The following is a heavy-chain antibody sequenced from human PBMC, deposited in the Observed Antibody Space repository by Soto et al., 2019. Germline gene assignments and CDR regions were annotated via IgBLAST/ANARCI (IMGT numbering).Heavy chain of an antibody. Sequence: PGETLKISCKGSGYSFTSYWIGWVLQIPWKGLEWMGIIYPGDSDTRYSPSFQGQVTISADKSISTAYLQWSSLKASDTAMYYCARQVQLELPGAFDIWGQGTMVTVSS. CDR3: ARQVQLELPGAFDI. J-gene: IGHJ3*02. V-gene: IGHV5-51*01. CDR1: GYSFTSYW. D-gene: IGHD1-7*01. CDR2: IYPGDSDT.